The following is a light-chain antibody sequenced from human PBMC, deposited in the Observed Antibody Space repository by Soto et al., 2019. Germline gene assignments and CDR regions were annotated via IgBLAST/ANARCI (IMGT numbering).Light chain of an antibody. Sequence: DIQMTQSPSSLSASVGDRVTITCRASQDIRSDLGWFQQKPGKAPKRLIYAASTLESRVPSRFSGSRSGTEFTLTISSLQPEDFATYYCLQHNSYPFTFGPGTKVDIK. J-gene: IGKJ3*01. CDR2: AAS. CDR1: QDIRSD. V-gene: IGKV1-17*01. CDR3: LQHNSYPFT.